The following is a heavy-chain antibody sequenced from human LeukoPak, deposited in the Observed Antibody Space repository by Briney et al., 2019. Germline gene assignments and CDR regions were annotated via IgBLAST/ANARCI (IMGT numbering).Heavy chain of an antibody. V-gene: IGHV4-59*12. D-gene: IGHD1-1*01. CDR1: GGSISSYY. J-gene: IGHJ3*02. CDR3: AREFPPPPLAGTTDAFDI. CDR2: IYYSGST. Sequence: AGTLSLTCTVSGGSISSYYWSWIRQPSGKGLEWIGYIYYSGSTNYNPSLKSRVTISVDTSKNQFPLKLSSVTAADTAVYYCAREFPPPPLAGTTDAFDIWGQGTMVTVSS.